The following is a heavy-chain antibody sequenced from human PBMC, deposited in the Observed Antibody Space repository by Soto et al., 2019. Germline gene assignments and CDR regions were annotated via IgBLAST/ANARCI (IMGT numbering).Heavy chain of an antibody. J-gene: IGHJ6*02. CDR1: GGSFSGYY. CDR3: VRCRKTSMVRGVNGMDV. V-gene: IGHV4-34*01. D-gene: IGHD3-10*01. CDR2: INHSGST. Sequence: PSETLSLTCAGYGGSFSGYYWSWIRQPPGKGLEWMGEINHSGSTNYNPSLTSRVTISVATSKNQFSLNLSSVTAAGTAVCYSVRCRKTSMVRGVNGMDVWGQGTTVTVSS.